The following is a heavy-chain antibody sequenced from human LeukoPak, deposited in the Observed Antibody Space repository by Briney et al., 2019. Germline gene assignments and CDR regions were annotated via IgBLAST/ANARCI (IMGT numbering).Heavy chain of an antibody. CDR1: GGSISSGNYY. J-gene: IGHJ3*02. D-gene: IGHD6-19*01. V-gene: IGHV4-61*02. Sequence: SQTLSLTCTVSGGSISSGNYYWSWIRQPAGKGLERIGRIYTSGSANYNPSLKSRVPISVDTSKNQLSLKLSSVTAADTAVYYCAGDGLYSSGWSDAFDIWGQGTMVTVSS. CDR2: IYTSGSA. CDR3: AGDGLYSSGWSDAFDI.